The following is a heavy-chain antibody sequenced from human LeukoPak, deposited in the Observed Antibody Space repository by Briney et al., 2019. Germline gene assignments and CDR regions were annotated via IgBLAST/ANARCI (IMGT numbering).Heavy chain of an antibody. CDR3: TRNYNTQDFDY. J-gene: IGHJ4*02. CDR2: IRSSPNGATT. CDR1: GFTFSVFA. Sequence: PGRSLRLSCTTSGFTFSVFAINWVRQAPGKGLEWVGLIRSSPNGATTEYAASVKGRFTISRDDSKNIAYLQMNSLKSEDTAVYYCTRNYNTQDFDYWGQGTLDRVSS. D-gene: IGHD3-22*01. V-gene: IGHV3-49*04.